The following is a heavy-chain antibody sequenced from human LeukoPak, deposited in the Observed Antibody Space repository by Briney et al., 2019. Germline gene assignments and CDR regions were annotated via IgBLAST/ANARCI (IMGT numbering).Heavy chain of an antibody. D-gene: IGHD3-10*01. CDR3: ARVGGGIIID. J-gene: IGHJ4*02. CDR2: IYHSGST. Sequence: SQTLSLTCAVSGGSISSGGYSWSWIRQPPGKGLEWVGYIYHSGSTYYNPSLKSRVTISVDRSKNQFSLKLSSVTAADTAVYYCARVGGGIIIDWGQGTLVTVSS. V-gene: IGHV4-30-2*01. CDR1: GGSISSGGYS.